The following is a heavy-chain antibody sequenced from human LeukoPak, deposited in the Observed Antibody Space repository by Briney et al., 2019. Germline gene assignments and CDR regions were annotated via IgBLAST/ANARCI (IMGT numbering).Heavy chain of an antibody. V-gene: IGHV1-69*04. D-gene: IGHD3-9*01. J-gene: IGHJ6*01. CDR3: ADDTVPGGGIDV. Sequence: SVTVSCKSSGGTFISYAISWVRQPPGQGLEWMGRILPIFGIANYAQKFQGGPMINPDKSTRTAYIELSSLRSEDTAVYYCADDTVPGGGIDVWGERATVTASS. CDR1: GGTFISYA. CDR2: ILPIFGIA.